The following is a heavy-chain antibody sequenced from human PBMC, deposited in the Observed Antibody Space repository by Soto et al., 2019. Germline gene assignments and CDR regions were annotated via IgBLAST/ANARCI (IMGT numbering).Heavy chain of an antibody. V-gene: IGHV4-31*03. D-gene: IGHD5-18*01. CDR1: GGSISSRGYY. CDR2: IYYSGST. CDR3: ARDRWGGYSYGNGAGMDV. J-gene: IGHJ6*02. Sequence: LTSTVSGGSISSRGYYWSWIRQHPGKGLEWIGYIYYSGSTYYNSSLKSRVTISVDTSKNQFSLKLGYVTAADTSVYYCARDRWGGYSYGNGAGMDVWGQGNTVTAP.